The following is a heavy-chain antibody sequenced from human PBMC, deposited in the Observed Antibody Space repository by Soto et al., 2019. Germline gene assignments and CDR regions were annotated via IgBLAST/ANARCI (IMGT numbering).Heavy chain of an antibody. V-gene: IGHV3-30-3*01. D-gene: IGHD2-2*02. CDR1: GFTFSSYA. J-gene: IGHJ6*02. Sequence: QVQLVESGGGVVQPGRSLRLSCAASGFTFSSYAMHWVRQAPGKGLEWVAVISYDGSNKYYADSVKGRFTISRDNSKNTLYLQMNSLRAEDTAVYYCARDRYCSSTSCYIYYYYYGMDVWGQGTTVTVSS. CDR2: ISYDGSNK. CDR3: ARDRYCSSTSCYIYYYYYGMDV.